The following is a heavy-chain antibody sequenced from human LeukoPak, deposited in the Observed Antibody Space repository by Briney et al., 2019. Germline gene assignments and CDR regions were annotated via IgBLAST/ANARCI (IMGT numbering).Heavy chain of an antibody. CDR1: GFSVTSNH. J-gene: IGHJ4*02. Sequence: GGSLRLSCAASGFSVTSNHMNWVRQAPGKGLEWVSIIYTGGTTHYADSLNDRFTISRDDSINTLYLQMNSLRAEDTAVYYCARDSSSYYFDYWGQGTLVTVDS. V-gene: IGHV3-66*01. CDR2: IYTGGTT. CDR3: ARDSSSYYFDY. D-gene: IGHD6-6*01.